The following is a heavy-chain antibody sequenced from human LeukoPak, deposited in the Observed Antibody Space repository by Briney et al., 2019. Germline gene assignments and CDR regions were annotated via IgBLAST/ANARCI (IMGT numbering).Heavy chain of an antibody. CDR3: ARLEYYDILTGYWPDY. CDR1: GGSISSSSYY. J-gene: IGHJ4*02. D-gene: IGHD3-9*01. V-gene: IGHV4-39*01. Sequence: SETLSLXCTVSGGSISSSSYYWGWIRQPPGKGLEWIGSINYSGITYNNPSLKSRVTISVDTSKNQFSLKLSSVTAADTAVYYCARLEYYDILTGYWPDYWGQGTLVTVSS. CDR2: INYSGIT.